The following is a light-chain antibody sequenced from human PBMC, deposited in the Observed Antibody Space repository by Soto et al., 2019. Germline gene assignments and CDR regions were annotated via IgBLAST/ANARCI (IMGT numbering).Light chain of an antibody. CDR1: QSIGSY. Sequence: EIVLTQSPATLSLSLGERATLSCRASQSIGSYLAWYQHKLGQPPRLLIYDASNRATGIPVRFSGSGPGTDFTLTISSLEPEDFAVYYCQQRSTWPPFSFGPGTKVDIK. CDR2: DAS. V-gene: IGKV3-11*01. J-gene: IGKJ3*01. CDR3: QQRSTWPPFS.